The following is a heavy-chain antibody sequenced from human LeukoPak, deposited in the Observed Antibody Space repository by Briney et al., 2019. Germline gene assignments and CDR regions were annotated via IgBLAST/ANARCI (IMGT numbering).Heavy chain of an antibody. V-gene: IGHV1-69*13. D-gene: IGHD6-19*01. CDR2: IIPIFGTA. CDR1: GYTFTSYD. Sequence: SVKVSCKASGYTFTSYDINWVRQAPGQGLEWMGGIIPIFGTANYAQKFQGRVTITADESTSTAYMELSSLRSEDTAVYYCARHGGVAAFDYWGQGTLVTVSS. J-gene: IGHJ4*02. CDR3: ARHGGVAAFDY.